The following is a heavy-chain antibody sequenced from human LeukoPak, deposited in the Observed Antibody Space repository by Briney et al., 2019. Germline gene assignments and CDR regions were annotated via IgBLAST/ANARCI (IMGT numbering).Heavy chain of an antibody. CDR1: GFTFSSYA. Sequence: GGSLRLSCAASGFTFSSYAMHWVRQAPGKGLEWVAVISYDGSNKYYADSVKGRFTISRDNSKNTLYLQMNSLRAEDTAVYYCARVLERYFDSQYYYYYGMDVWGQGTTVTVSS. V-gene: IGHV3-30-3*01. CDR3: ARVLERYFDSQYYYYYGMDV. D-gene: IGHD3-9*01. J-gene: IGHJ6*02. CDR2: ISYDGSNK.